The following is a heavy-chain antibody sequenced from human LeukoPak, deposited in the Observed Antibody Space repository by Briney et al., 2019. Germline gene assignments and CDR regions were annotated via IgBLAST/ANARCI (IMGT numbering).Heavy chain of an antibody. D-gene: IGHD2-2*01. CDR3: ATVPAAYFDY. Sequence: PSETLSLTCTVSGGSISSGGYYWSWVRQPPGKGLEWIGYIYHSGSTYYNPSLKSRVTISVDSSKNQFSLKLSSVTAADTAVYYCATVPAAYFDYWGQGTLVTVSS. CDR1: GGSISSGGYY. CDR2: IYHSGST. J-gene: IGHJ4*02. V-gene: IGHV4-30-2*01.